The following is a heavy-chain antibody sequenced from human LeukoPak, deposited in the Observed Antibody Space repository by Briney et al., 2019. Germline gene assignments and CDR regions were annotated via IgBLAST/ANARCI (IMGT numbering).Heavy chain of an antibody. CDR3: ARGFRYYGSGIDY. CDR1: GFTFSEYS. V-gene: IGHV3-64*01. CDR2: ISTNGGST. J-gene: IGHJ4*02. Sequence: PGGSLRLSCAASGFTFSEYSMHWVRQAPGQGLEYVSAISTNGGSTYYANSVKGRFTISRDDPKNTLDLQMSSLRPEDMAVYYCARGFRYYGSGIDYWGQGTLVTVSS. D-gene: IGHD3-10*01.